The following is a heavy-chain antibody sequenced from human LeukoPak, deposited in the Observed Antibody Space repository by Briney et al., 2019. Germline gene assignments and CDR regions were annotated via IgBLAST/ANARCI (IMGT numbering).Heavy chain of an antibody. V-gene: IGHV3-30-3*01. Sequence: GGSLRLSCAASGFTLSSYTMHWVRQAPGKGLEWVAVISYDGSNKYYADSVKGRFTISRDNSKNTLYLQMNSLRAEDTAMYYCARDYYNSSGYYYGGYWGQGTVVTVSS. CDR2: ISYDGSNK. D-gene: IGHD3-22*01. J-gene: IGHJ4*02. CDR3: ARDYYNSSGYYYGGY. CDR1: GFTLSSYT.